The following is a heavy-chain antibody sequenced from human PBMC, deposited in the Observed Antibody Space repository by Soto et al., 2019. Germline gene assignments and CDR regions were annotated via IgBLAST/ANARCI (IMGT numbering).Heavy chain of an antibody. CDR2: MNPNSGNT. J-gene: IGHJ6*02. Sequence: ASVKFSCKASGYTFTSYDINWVRQATGQGLEWMGWMNPNSGNTGYAQKFQGRVTMTRNTSISTAYMELSSLRSEDTAVYYCARVGEAVAGTGYYYYGMDVWGQGTTVTVSS. CDR1: GYTFTSYD. V-gene: IGHV1-8*01. CDR3: ARVGEAVAGTGYYYYGMDV. D-gene: IGHD6-19*01.